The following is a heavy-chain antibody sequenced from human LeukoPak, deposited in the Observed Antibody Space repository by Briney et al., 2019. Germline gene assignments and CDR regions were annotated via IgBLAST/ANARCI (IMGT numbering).Heavy chain of an antibody. CDR3: ATTTILTGYYTFDY. CDR1: GYTFTGYY. D-gene: IGHD3-9*01. CDR2: INPNSGGT. V-gene: IGHV1-2*02. J-gene: IGHJ4*02. Sequence: ASVKVSCKASGYTFTGYYMHWVRQAPGQGLEWMGWINPNSGGTIYAQKFQGRVTMTEDTSTDTAYMELSSLRSEDTAVYYCATTTILTGYYTFDYWGQGTLVTVSS.